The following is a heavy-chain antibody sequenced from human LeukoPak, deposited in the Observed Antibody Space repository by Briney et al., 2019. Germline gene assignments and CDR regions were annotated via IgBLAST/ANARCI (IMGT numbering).Heavy chain of an antibody. V-gene: IGHV4-39*01. CDR1: GDSISTSNSY. CDR2: IYYSGNT. Sequence: SETLSLTCAVSGDSISTSNSYWGWIRRPPGKGLEWVGSIYYSGNTYYNPSLKSRVTISVDTSKNQFSLKLTFVTAADTAVYFCARQTGVGLFILPGGRGTLVTVSS. J-gene: IGHJ4*01. CDR3: ARQTGVGLFILP. D-gene: IGHD3-3*01.